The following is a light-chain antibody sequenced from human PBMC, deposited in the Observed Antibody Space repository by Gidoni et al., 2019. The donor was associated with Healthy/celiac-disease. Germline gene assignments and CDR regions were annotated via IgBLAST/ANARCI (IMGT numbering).Light chain of an antibody. V-gene: IGKV3-11*01. CDR1: QSVSSH. Sequence: DIVLTQSPATLSLSPGERATLSCRASQSVSSHLAWYQQIPGQAPRLLIYDASNRATGIPARYRGSGSGTDFTLTISSLEPEDYAVYYYQPRSNWPSSITFGQVTQLEIK. CDR3: QPRSNWPSSIT. J-gene: IGKJ5*01. CDR2: DAS.